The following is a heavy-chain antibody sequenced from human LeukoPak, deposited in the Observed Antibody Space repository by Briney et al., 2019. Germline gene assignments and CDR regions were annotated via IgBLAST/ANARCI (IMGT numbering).Heavy chain of an antibody. Sequence: ASVKVSCKASGYTFTGYYMHWVRQAPGQGLEWMGLINPNSGGTNYAQKFQGRVTMTRDTSISTAYMELSRLRSDDTAVYYCASQGAVKEKDYYYGMDVWGQGTTVTVSS. J-gene: IGHJ6*02. V-gene: IGHV1-2*06. CDR2: INPNSGGT. CDR3: ASQGAVKEKDYYYGMDV. CDR1: GYTFTGYY. D-gene: IGHD6-19*01.